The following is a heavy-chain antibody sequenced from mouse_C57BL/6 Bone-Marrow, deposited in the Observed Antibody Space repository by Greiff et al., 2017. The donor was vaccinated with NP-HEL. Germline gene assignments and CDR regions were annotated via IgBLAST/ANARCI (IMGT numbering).Heavy chain of an antibody. J-gene: IGHJ4*01. D-gene: IGHD2-4*01. Sequence: VQLQQSGPELVKPGASVKISCKASGYTFTDYYMNWVKQSHGKSLEWIGDINPNNGGTSYNQKFKGKATLTVDKSSSTAYMELRSLTSEDSSVYYCERSPYDYDVGGYAMDYWGQGTSVTVSS. CDR3: ERSPYDYDVGGYAMDY. V-gene: IGHV1-26*01. CDR1: GYTFTDYY. CDR2: INPNNGGT.